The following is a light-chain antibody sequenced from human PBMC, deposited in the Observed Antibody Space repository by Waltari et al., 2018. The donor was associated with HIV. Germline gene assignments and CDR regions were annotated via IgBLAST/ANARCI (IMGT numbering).Light chain of an antibody. Sequence: QSALTQPASVSGSPGQSITISCTGTSSDVGGHNYVSWYQQHPGNAPNLMIYEVRNNPSVVSNRFSGSKSGKTSSLTISELQVEYEADYYCSSYTSSISYVFGTGTKVTVL. J-gene: IGLJ1*01. V-gene: IGLV2-14*01. CDR1: SSDVGGHNY. CDR2: EVR. CDR3: SSYTSSISYV.